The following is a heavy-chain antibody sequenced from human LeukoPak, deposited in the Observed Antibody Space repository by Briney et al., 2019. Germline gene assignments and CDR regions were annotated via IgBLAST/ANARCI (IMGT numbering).Heavy chain of an antibody. D-gene: IGHD6-19*01. CDR1: GYTFTSYY. CDR3: ARLAALPGYSSGWYSPLLDY. CDR2: INPSGGST. V-gene: IGHV1-46*01. J-gene: IGHJ4*02. Sequence: ASVKVSCKASGYTFTSYYMHWVGQAPGHGLEWMGIINPSGGSTSYAQKFQGRVTMTRDTSTSTVYMELSSLRSEDTAVYYCARLAALPGYSSGWYSPLLDYWGQGTLVTVSS.